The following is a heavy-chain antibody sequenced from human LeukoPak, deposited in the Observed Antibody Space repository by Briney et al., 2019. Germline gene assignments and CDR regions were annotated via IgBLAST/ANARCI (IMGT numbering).Heavy chain of an antibody. CDR2: IRYDGSNK. CDR3: AKGLGWPPPNWFDP. V-gene: IGHV3-30*02. D-gene: IGHD6-19*01. CDR1: GFTFSSYG. Sequence: PGGSLRLSCAASGFTFSSYGMHWVRQAPGKGLEWVAFIRYDGSNKYYADSVKGRLTISRDNSKNTLYLRMNSLRAEDTAVYYCAKGLGWPPPNWFDPWGQGTLVTVSS. J-gene: IGHJ5*02.